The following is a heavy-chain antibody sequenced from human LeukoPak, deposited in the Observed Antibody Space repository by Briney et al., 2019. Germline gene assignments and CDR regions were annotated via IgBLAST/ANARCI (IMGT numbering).Heavy chain of an antibody. V-gene: IGHV4-4*07. D-gene: IGHD3-10*01. Sequence: ADTLSLPCTLSGGSMSPDYWICTPEPAEEGVEWIGRVHASGSPHYNLSLKSRVFTSVYKSKNRFSLNLNSVTAADTAVYYRARGSTYGSGPDQHTTLDYWGQGTLVTASS. CDR3: ARGSTYGSGPDQHTTLDY. CDR1: GGSMSPDY. J-gene: IGHJ4*01. CDR2: VHASGSP.